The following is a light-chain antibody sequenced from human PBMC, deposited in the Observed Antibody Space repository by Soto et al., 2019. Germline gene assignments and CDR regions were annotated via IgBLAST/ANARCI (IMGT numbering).Light chain of an antibody. CDR3: AAWDDSLGILV. CDR1: SSNIGNNP. CDR2: GNH. Sequence: QSVLTQPPSASGTPGQRVTISCSGSSSNIGNNPVNWYQQLPGTAPKLLIYGNHQRPSGVPDRFSGSKSVTSASLAISGLQSEDEADYYCAAWDDSLGILVFGGGTKLTVL. V-gene: IGLV1-44*01. J-gene: IGLJ2*01.